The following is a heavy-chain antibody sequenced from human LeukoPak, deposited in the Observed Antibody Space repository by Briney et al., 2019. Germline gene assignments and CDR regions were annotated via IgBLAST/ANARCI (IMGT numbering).Heavy chain of an antibody. CDR2: ISASNGNT. CDR3: VRDPGELIVATTFDY. Sequence: GASVKVSCKASGGTFSSYAISWVRQAPGQGLEWMGWISASNGNTKYPPRFQGRLTMTTDSSTSTAYMDLRSLRSDDTAVYYCVRDPGELIVATTFDYWGQGTLVTVSS. D-gene: IGHD5-12*01. V-gene: IGHV1-18*01. J-gene: IGHJ4*02. CDR1: GGTFSSYA.